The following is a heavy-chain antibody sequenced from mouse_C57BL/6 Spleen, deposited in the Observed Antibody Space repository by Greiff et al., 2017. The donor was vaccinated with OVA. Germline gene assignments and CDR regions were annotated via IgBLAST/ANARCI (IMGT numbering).Heavy chain of an antibody. CDR3: AREGRAWFAY. J-gene: IGHJ3*01. CDR1: GYAFSSSW. V-gene: IGHV1-82*01. Sequence: VQLVESGPELVKPGASVKISCKASGYAFSSSWMNWVKQRPGKGLEWIGRIYPGDGDTNYNGKFKGKATLTADKSSSTAYMQLSSLTSEDSAVYFCAREGRAWFAYWGQGTLVTVSA. CDR2: IYPGDGDT.